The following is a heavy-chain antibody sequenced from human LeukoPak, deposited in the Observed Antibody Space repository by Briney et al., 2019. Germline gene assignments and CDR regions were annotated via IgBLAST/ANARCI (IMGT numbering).Heavy chain of an antibody. D-gene: IGHD6-13*01. Sequence: GASVKVSCKASGYTFTSYDINWVRQATGQGLEWMGWMNPNSGNTGYAQKLQGRVTMTTDTSTSTAYMELRSLRSDDTAVYYCARDRGSSWYRGFDYWGQGTLVTVSS. CDR1: GYTFTSYD. CDR3: ARDRGSSWYRGFDY. CDR2: MNPNSGNT. J-gene: IGHJ4*02. V-gene: IGHV1-8*01.